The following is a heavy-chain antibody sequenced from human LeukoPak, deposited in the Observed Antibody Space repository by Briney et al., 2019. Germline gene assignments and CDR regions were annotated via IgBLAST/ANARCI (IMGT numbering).Heavy chain of an antibody. D-gene: IGHD1-26*01. CDR1: GYSFTSYW. J-gene: IGHJ5*02. CDR3: ATNRGYSGSYFRWLDP. V-gene: IGHV5-51*01. Sequence: GESLKISCKGSGYSFTSYWIGWVRQMPGKGLEWMGIIYPGDSDTRYSPSFQGQVTISADKSISTAYLQWSSLKASDTAMYYCATNRGYSGSYFRWLDPWGQGTLVTVSS. CDR2: IYPGDSDT.